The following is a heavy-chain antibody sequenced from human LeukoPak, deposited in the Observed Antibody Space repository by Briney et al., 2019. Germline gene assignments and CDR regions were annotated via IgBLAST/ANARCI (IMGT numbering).Heavy chain of an antibody. J-gene: IGHJ6*03. V-gene: IGHV3-74*01. D-gene: IGHD6-13*01. CDR3: ARDPRVRQQLAYFYYYMDV. Sequence: SGGSLRLSCAASGFTFSSYCMHWVRQAPGKGLVWVSRINSGGGSTTYADSVKGRFTISRDNAKNTLFLQMNSLRAEDTALYYCARDPRVRQQLAYFYYYMDVWGKGTTVTVSS. CDR1: GFTFSSYC. CDR2: INSGGGST.